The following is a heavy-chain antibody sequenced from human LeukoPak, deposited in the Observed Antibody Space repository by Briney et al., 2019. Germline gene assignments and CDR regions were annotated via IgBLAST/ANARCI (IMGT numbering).Heavy chain of an antibody. CDR1: GGSISSYY. J-gene: IGHJ6*03. CDR2: IYYSGST. V-gene: IGHV4-59*01. D-gene: IGHD1-26*01. CDR3: ARGDLGSGSGYYFYYYMDV. Sequence: SETLSLTCTVSGGSISSYYWSWIRQPPGKGLEWIGYIYYSGSTNYNPSLKSRVTISVDTAKNQFSLKVSSVTAADTAVYYCARGDLGSGSGYYFYYYMDVWGKGTTVTVSS.